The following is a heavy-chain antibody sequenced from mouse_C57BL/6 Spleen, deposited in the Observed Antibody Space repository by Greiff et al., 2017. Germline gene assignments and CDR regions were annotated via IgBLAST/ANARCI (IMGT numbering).Heavy chain of an antibody. V-gene: IGHV1-54*01. CDR3: ARYDGYYGDAMDY. J-gene: IGHJ4*01. Sequence: QVQLKQSGAELVRPGTSVKVSCKASGYAFTNYLIEWVKQRPGQGLEWIGVINPGSGGTNYNEKFKGKATLTADKSSSTAYMQLSSLTSEDSAVYFCARYDGYYGDAMDYWGQGTSVTVSS. CDR1: GYAFTNYL. CDR2: INPGSGGT. D-gene: IGHD2-3*01.